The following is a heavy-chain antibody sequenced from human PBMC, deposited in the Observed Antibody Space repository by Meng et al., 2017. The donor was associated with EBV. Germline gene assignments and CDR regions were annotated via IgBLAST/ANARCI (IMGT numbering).Heavy chain of an antibody. CDR2: MNPNSGNT. CDR1: GYTFTSYD. J-gene: IGHJ5*02. Sequence: QGDLVQFGGEVKKPGASGKVSCKASGYTFTSYDINWVRQATGQGLEWMGWMNPNSGNTGYAQKFQGRVTMTRNTSISTAYMELSSLRSEDTAVYYCARGVGTIFGVVIKNWFDPWGQGTLVTVSS. D-gene: IGHD3-3*01. V-gene: IGHV1-8*01. CDR3: ARGVGTIFGVVIKNWFDP.